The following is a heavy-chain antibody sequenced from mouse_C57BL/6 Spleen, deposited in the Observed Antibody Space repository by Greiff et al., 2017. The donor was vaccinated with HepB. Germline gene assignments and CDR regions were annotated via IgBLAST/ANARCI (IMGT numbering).Heavy chain of an antibody. CDR1: GFTFSNYW. Sequence: EVMLVESGGGLVQPGGSMKLSCVASGFTFSNYWMNWVRQSPEKGLEWVAQIRLKSDNYATHYAESVKGRFTISRDDSKSSVYLQMNNLRAEDTGIYYCTNDGYSSFDYWGQGTTLTVSS. V-gene: IGHV6-3*01. CDR3: TNDGYSSFDY. J-gene: IGHJ2*01. CDR2: IRLKSDNYAT. D-gene: IGHD2-3*01.